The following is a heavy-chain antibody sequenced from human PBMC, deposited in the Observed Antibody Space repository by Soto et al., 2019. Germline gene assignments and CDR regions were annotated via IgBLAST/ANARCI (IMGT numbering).Heavy chain of an antibody. CDR3: ARLYCSSPSCYSVGAFEI. CDR1: GFTFSNYG. CDR2: IWFDGSDK. J-gene: IGHJ3*02. Sequence: PGGSLRLSWAASGFTFSNYGMHWVRQAPGKGLEWVALIWFDGSDKYYADSVKGRFTMSRDNSKNTVYLQMNSLRAEDTAMYYCARLYCSSPSCYSVGAFEIRGQGTMVTVSS. D-gene: IGHD2-2*01. V-gene: IGHV3-33*01.